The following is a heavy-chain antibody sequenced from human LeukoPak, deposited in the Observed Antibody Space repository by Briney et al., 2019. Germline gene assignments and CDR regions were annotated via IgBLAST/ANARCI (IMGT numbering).Heavy chain of an antibody. Sequence: PGGSLRLSCAASGFTFAGYSIHWVRQAPGKGLEWVSVISYDETTQYYADSVKGRFIISRDNSKNTVSLQMKSLRYDDTAVYYCARDQRARYYYYYGMDVWGQGTTVTVSS. V-gene: IGHV3-30-3*01. CDR2: ISYDETTQ. J-gene: IGHJ6*02. CDR1: GFTFAGYS. CDR3: ARDQRARYYYYYGMDV.